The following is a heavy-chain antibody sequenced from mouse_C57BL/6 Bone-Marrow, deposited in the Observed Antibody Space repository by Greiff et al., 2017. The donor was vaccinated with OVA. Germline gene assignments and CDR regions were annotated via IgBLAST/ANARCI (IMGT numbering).Heavy chain of an antibody. CDR3: TPGSSPSYWYFDV. CDR2: IYPGNSDT. D-gene: IGHD1-1*01. CDR1: GYTFTSYW. Sequence: VHVKQSGTVLARPGASVKMSCKTSGYTFTSYWMHWVKQRPGQGLEWIGAIYPGNSDTSYNQKFKGKAKLTAVTSASTAYMELSSLTNEDSAVYYCTPGSSPSYWYFDVWGTGTTVTVSS. V-gene: IGHV1-5*01. J-gene: IGHJ1*03.